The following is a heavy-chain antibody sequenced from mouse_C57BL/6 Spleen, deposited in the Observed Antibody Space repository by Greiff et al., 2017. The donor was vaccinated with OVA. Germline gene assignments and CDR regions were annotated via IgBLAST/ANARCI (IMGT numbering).Heavy chain of an antibody. J-gene: IGHJ1*03. CDR1: GFTFSDYY. V-gene: IGHV5-16*01. D-gene: IGHD1-1*01. CDR3: ARERYYYGSSYEWYFDV. CDR2: INYDGSST. Sequence: EVMLVESEGGLVQPGSSMKLSCTASGFTFSDYYMAWVRQVPEKGLEWVANINYDGSSTYYLDSLKSRFIISRDNAKNILYLQMSSLKSEDTATYYCARERYYYGSSYEWYFDVWGTGTTVTVSS.